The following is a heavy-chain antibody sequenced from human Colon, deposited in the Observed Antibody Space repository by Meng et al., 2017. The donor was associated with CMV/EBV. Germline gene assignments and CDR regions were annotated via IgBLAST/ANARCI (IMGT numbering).Heavy chain of an antibody. V-gene: IGHV4-59*01. CDR3: ARDYALRRFDY. Sequence: SETLSLTCTLSGGSLSSFYWSWIRQSPGTGLEWIGHFYHSGIINYNPSLKSRATISVDMARNQLSLKLTSVTAADTAIYYCARDYALRRFDYWGQGTVVTVSS. CDR2: FYHSGII. D-gene: IGHD2-2*01. J-gene: IGHJ4*02. CDR1: GGSLSSFY.